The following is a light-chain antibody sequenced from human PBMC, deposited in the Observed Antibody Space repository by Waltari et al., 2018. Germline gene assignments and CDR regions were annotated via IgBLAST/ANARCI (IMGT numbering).Light chain of an antibody. CDR1: NIETES. V-gene: IGLV3-21*02. Sequence: SYVLTQPPSVSVAPGQTATIACGGDNIETESVHGFQQKQGQAPALVVYADTDRPSGFPGRFSGSKSWNMAALTISRVEAGDEADYYCQVWDSNNDHWVFGGGTKLTVL. CDR2: ADT. J-gene: IGLJ3*02. CDR3: QVWDSNNDHWV.